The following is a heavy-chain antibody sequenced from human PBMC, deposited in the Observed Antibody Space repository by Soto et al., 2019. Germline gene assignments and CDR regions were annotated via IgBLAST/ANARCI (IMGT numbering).Heavy chain of an antibody. V-gene: IGHV4-61*01. CDR2: IYYSGST. CDR3: ARVYSSALYYFDY. D-gene: IGHD6-19*01. J-gene: IGHJ4*02. CDR1: GGSVSSGSYY. Sequence: SETLSLTCTVSGGSVSSGSYYWSWIRQPPGKGLEWIGYIYYSGSTNYNPSLKSRVTISVDTSKNQFSLKLSSVTAADTAVYYCARVYSSALYYFDYWGQGTLVTVSS.